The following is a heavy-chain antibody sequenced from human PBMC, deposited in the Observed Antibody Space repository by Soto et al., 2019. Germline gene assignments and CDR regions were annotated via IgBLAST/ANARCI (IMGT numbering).Heavy chain of an antibody. D-gene: IGHD4-17*01. CDR1: GFTFRNYA. J-gene: IGHJ5*02. V-gene: IGHV3-23*01. Sequence: GGSLRLSCAASGFTFRNYAMTWARQAPGKGLEWVSSLLRSGSSAYYADSVRGRFTISSDTSANSLYLQMDNLRAEDAAIYYCAKDAISGDGIWLMDSWGQGTVVTVSS. CDR2: LLRSGSSA. CDR3: AKDAISGDGIWLMDS.